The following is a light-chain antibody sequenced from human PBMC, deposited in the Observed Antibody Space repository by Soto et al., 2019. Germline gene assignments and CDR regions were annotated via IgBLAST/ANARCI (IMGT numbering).Light chain of an antibody. Sequence: ETVLTQSPGTLSLSPGERATLSCRASQSVSASQLAWYQQKPGQSPRLLIYGASSRATGIPDRFGGSGSGTDFTLTISRLEPEDFAVYYDHQYGNPPHTFGQGTKLESK. J-gene: IGKJ2*01. CDR3: HQYGNPPHT. CDR1: QSVSASQ. V-gene: IGKV3-20*01. CDR2: GAS.